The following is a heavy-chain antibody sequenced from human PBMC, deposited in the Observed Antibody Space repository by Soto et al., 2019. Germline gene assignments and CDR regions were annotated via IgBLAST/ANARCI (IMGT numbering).Heavy chain of an antibody. J-gene: IGHJ4*02. CDR2: INPSGGST. D-gene: IGHD1-26*01. CDR1: GYTFTSYY. Sequence: ASVKVSCKASGYTFTSYYMHWVRQAPGQGLEWMGIINPSGGSTNYAQKFQGRVTMTRDTSTSTVYMELSSLRSEDTAVYYCAKGSTGSYSGTTDYLDYWGPGTLVTVSS. V-gene: IGHV1-46*01. CDR3: AKGSTGSYSGTTDYLDY.